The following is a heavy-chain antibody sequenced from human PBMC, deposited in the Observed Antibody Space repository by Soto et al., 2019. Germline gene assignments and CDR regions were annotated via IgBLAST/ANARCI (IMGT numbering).Heavy chain of an antibody. CDR1: GGTFSSYA. CDR3: ARCLYGSGPNWFDP. D-gene: IGHD3-10*01. Sequence: VASVKVSCKASGGTFSSYAISWVRQAPGQGLEWMGGIIPIFGTANYAQKFQGRVTITADESTSTAYMELSSLRSEDTAVYYCARCLYGSGPNWFDPWGQGTLVTVSS. V-gene: IGHV1-69*13. J-gene: IGHJ5*02. CDR2: IIPIFGTA.